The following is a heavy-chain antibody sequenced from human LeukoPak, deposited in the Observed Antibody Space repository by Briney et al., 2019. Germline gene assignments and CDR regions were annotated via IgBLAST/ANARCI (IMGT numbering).Heavy chain of an antibody. D-gene: IGHD3-22*01. Sequence: SETLSLTCTVSGGSISSGGYYWSWIRQHPGKGLEWIGYIYYSGSTYYNPSLKSRVTISVDTSKNQFSLKLSSVTAADTAVYYCVRDNSDSSGYGAFDIWGQGTMVTVSS. J-gene: IGHJ3*02. CDR2: IYYSGST. CDR1: GGSISSGGYY. CDR3: VRDNSDSSGYGAFDI. V-gene: IGHV4-31*03.